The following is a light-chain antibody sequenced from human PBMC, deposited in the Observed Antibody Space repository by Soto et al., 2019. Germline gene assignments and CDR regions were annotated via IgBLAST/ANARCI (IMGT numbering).Light chain of an antibody. V-gene: IGKV1-6*01. CDR3: LQDYNYPRYT. J-gene: IGKJ2*01. Sequence: AIQMTQSPSSLSASVGDRVTITCRASQGIRNDLGWYQQKPGKAPKLLISTASSVQSGVPSRFSGSGAGTDFTLTISSLQPEDFASYYCLQDYNYPRYTLGQGTKLEIK. CDR2: TAS. CDR1: QGIRND.